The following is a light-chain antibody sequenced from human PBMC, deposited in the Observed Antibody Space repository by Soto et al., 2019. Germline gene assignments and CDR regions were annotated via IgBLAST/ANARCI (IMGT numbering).Light chain of an antibody. CDR1: QVIGSRY. V-gene: IGKV3-20*01. J-gene: IGKJ2*01. Sequence: VMTQSPATLSLSPGERATISCRASQVIGSRYLAWYHQKSGQAPRLLIYGASSRATGIPDRFSGSGSGTDFTLTISRLEPEDFGVYYCQQFGSSIPHTFGQGTKLEIK. CDR3: QQFGSSIPHT. CDR2: GAS.